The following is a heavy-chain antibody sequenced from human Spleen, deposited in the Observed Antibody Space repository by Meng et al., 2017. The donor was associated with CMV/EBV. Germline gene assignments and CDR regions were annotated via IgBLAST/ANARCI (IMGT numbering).Heavy chain of an antibody. Sequence: CVGSGFTFSGCAMAWVGQAPGKGMEWVSAISGTGGSRYYAGSVKGRFTISRDNSKNTRYLHMNSLRAEDTAVYYCARHSYSGSYHFDFWGQGTLVTVSS. J-gene: IGHJ4*02. D-gene: IGHD1-26*01. CDR2: ISGTGGSR. CDR3: ARHSYSGSYHFDF. V-gene: IGHV3-23*01. CDR1: GFTFSGCA.